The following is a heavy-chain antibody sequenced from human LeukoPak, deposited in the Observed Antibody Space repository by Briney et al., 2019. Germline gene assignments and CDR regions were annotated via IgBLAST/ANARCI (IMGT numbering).Heavy chain of an antibody. J-gene: IGHJ6*03. Sequence: ASVKVSCKASGYTFTGYYMHWVRRAPGQGLEWMGRINPNSGGTNYAQKFQGRVTMTRDTSISTAYMELSRLRSDDTAVYYCARAGFSAANSNYYMDVWGKGTTVTVSS. CDR2: INPNSGGT. D-gene: IGHD6-25*01. CDR3: ARAGFSAANSNYYMDV. V-gene: IGHV1-2*06. CDR1: GYTFTGYY.